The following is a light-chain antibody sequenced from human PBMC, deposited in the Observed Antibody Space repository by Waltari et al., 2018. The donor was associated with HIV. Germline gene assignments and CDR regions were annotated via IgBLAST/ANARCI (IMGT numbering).Light chain of an antibody. V-gene: IGKV1-12*01. CDR1: QGISNY. CDR2: DAS. Sequence: DMKMIQSPSTVSASVGDKVTNRCHATQGISNYLAWYPQKPGTAPHLLIYDASRLQGGVPSRSTCTGSGTDFTLTIINLQPEDFAVYYCQQASSFPHTFGGGTRV. CDR3: QQASSFPHT. J-gene: IGKJ4*01.